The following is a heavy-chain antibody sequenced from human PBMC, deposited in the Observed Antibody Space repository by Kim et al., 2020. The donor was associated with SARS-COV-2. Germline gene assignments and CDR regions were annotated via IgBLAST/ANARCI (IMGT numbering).Heavy chain of an antibody. V-gene: IGHV3-15*01. CDR2: IKSRTDGGTT. Sequence: GGSLRLSCAASGFTFSNAWMSWVRQAPGKGLEWVGRIKSRTDGGTTDYAAPVKGRFTISRDDSKNTLYLQMNSLKTEDTAVYYCTTEASLGELSLYPFDYWGQGTLVTVSS. J-gene: IGHJ4*02. CDR3: TTEASLGELSLYPFDY. D-gene: IGHD3-16*02. CDR1: GFTFSNAW.